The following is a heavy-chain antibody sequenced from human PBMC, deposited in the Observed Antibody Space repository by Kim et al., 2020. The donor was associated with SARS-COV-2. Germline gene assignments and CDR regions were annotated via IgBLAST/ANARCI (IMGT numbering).Heavy chain of an antibody. J-gene: IGHJ4*02. D-gene: IGHD6-19*01. V-gene: IGHV4-59*09. CDR3: ARGLEAVARVDY. Sequence: NYNPTPKSRVPISVDTSKNQFSLKLSSVTAADTAVYYCARGLEAVARVDYWGQGTLVTVSS.